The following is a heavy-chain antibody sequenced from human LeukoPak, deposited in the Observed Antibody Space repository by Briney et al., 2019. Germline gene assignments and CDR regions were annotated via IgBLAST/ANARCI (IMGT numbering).Heavy chain of an antibody. Sequence: GGSLRLSCAASGFTFDDYAMPWVRQAPGKGLEWVSGISWNSGSIGYADSVKGRFTISRDNAKNSLYLQMNSLRAEDTALYYCAKGYYYDSSGYFNVDAFDIWGQGTMVTVSS. CDR1: GFTFDDYA. CDR2: ISWNSGSI. J-gene: IGHJ3*02. CDR3: AKGYYYDSSGYFNVDAFDI. D-gene: IGHD3-22*01. V-gene: IGHV3-9*01.